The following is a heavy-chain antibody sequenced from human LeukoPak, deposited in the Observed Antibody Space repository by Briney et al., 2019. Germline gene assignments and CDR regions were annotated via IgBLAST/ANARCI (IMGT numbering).Heavy chain of an antibody. CDR3: AREHSSSSGKVFDY. J-gene: IGHJ4*02. CDR1: GYTLPGYY. D-gene: IGHD6-6*01. CDR2: INPNSGGT. V-gene: IGHV1-2*02. Sequence: ASVKVSCKASGYTLPGYYMHWVRQAPGQGLEWMGWINPNSGGTNYAQEFQGRVTMTRDTSISTAYMELSRLRSDDTAVYYCAREHSSSSGKVFDYWGQGTLVTVSS.